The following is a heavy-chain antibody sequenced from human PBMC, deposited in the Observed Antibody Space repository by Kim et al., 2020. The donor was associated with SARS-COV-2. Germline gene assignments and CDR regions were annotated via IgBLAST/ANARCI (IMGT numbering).Heavy chain of an antibody. Sequence: SETLSLTCAVYGGSFSGYYWSWIRQPPGKGLEWIGEINHSGSTNYNPSLKSRVTISVDTSKNQFSLKLSSVTAADTAVYYCARDPPYSSGWYRSGGVHFDYWGQGTLVTVSS. D-gene: IGHD6-19*01. CDR3: ARDPPYSSGWYRSGGVHFDY. CDR1: GGSFSGYY. J-gene: IGHJ4*02. V-gene: IGHV4-34*01. CDR2: INHSGST.